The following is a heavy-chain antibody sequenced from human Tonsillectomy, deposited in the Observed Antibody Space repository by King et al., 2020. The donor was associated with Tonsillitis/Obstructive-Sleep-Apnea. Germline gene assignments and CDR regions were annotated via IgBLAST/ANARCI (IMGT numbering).Heavy chain of an antibody. J-gene: IGHJ3*02. D-gene: IGHD3-10*01. CDR2: IYYSGST. CDR3: ARHRVRRGVIILLSAFDI. Sequence: QLQESGPGLVKPSETLSLTCTVSGGSISSYYWSWIRQPPGKGLEWIGYIYYSGSTNYNPSLKSRVTISVDTSKNQFSLKLSSVTAADTAVYYCARHRVRRGVIILLSAFDIWGQGTMVTVSS. V-gene: IGHV4-59*08. CDR1: GGSISSYY.